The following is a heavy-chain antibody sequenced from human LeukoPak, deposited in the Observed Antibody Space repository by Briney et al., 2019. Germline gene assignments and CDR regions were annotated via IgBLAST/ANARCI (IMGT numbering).Heavy chain of an antibody. CDR1: GGSISSYY. Sequence: SETLSLTCTVSGGSISSYYWSWIRQPPGKGLEYIGYVSTSGGTTYSPSLKSRVTISVDKYKNQFSLKLRSVTAAGTAVYYCARSDYGGGSDNWGQRALVTVSS. CDR2: VSTSGGT. V-gene: IGHV4-4*08. CDR3: ARSDYGGGSDN. D-gene: IGHD4-17*01. J-gene: IGHJ4*02.